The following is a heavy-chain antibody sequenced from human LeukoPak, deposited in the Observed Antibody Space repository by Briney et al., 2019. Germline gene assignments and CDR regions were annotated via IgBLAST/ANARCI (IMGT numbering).Heavy chain of an antibody. CDR2: IYYSGST. Sequence: SETLSLTCTVSGGSISSYYWSWILQPPGKGLEWIGYIYYSGSTNYNPSLKSRVTISVDTSKNQFSLKLSSVTAADTAVYYCARAASRKYCSGGSCYSFWFDPWGQGTLVTVSS. CDR3: ARAASRKYCSGGSCYSFWFDP. CDR1: GGSISSYY. D-gene: IGHD2-15*01. J-gene: IGHJ5*02. V-gene: IGHV4-59*01.